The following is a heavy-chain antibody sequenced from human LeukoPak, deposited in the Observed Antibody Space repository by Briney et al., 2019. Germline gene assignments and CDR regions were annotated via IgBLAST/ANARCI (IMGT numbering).Heavy chain of an antibody. J-gene: IGHJ4*02. Sequence: QPGGSLRLSCAASGFTFSSYAMSWVRQAPGKGQEWVSAISGSGGSTYYADSVKGRFTISRDNSKNTLYLQINSLRAEDTAVYYCAKGQEVLLWFGELSFDYWGQGTLVTVSS. D-gene: IGHD3-10*01. CDR1: GFTFSSYA. V-gene: IGHV3-23*01. CDR3: AKGQEVLLWFGELSFDY. CDR2: ISGSGGST.